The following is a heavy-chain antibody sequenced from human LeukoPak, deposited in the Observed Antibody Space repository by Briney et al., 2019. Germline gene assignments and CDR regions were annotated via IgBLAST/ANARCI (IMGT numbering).Heavy chain of an antibody. CDR2: ISGSGGST. V-gene: IGHV3-23*01. J-gene: IGHJ4*02. D-gene: IGHD5-18*01. CDR1: GFTFSSYA. Sequence: GGSLRLSCAASGFTFSSYAMSWVRQAPGKGLEWVSAISGSGGSTYYADSVKGRFTISRDNSKNTLYLQMNSLRAEDTAVYYCAKDHRRGYSYGYHFDYWGQGTLVTVSS. CDR3: AKDHRRGYSYGYHFDY.